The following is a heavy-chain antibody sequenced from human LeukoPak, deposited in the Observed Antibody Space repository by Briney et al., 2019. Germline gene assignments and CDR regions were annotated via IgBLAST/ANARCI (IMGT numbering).Heavy chain of an antibody. J-gene: IGHJ4*02. CDR2: IIGSGGST. D-gene: IGHD2-2*01. V-gene: IGHV3-23*01. Sequence: GGSLRLSCAASGFTFSSYAMSWVRQAPGKGVEWVSAIIGSGGSTYYADSVKGRFTISRENSKNTLYLQMNSLRAEDTAVYYCAKDPQGRAATMSYFDYWGQGTLVTVSS. CDR1: GFTFSSYA. CDR3: AKDPQGRAATMSYFDY.